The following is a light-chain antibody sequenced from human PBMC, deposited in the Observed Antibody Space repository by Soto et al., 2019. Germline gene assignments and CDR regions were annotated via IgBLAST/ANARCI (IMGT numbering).Light chain of an antibody. V-gene: IGKV1-9*01. CDR1: YDISSS. J-gene: IGKJ2*01. CDR3: QQLSRYPYT. CDR2: DSS. Sequence: DIQLTQSPSFLSASVEDRVTISCRASYDISSSLAWYQQEPGKPPKLLIYDSSTLQVGVSSRFTGSGSGRKFTLTISGLQFGDFATYFCQQLSRYPYTFGQGTRLEI.